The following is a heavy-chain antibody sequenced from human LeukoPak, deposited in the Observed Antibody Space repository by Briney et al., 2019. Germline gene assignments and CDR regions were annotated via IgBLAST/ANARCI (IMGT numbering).Heavy chain of an antibody. CDR2: ISWNSGSI. CDR3: ARENYYDSSGYSQSFDY. D-gene: IGHD3-22*01. CDR1: GSTFDDYA. V-gene: IGHV3-9*01. J-gene: IGHJ4*02. Sequence: GGSLRLSCAASGSTFDDYAMHWARQAPGKGLEWVSGISWNSGSIGYADSVKGRFTISRDNAKNSLYLQMNSLRAEDTAVYYCARENYYDSSGYSQSFDYWGQGTLVTVSS.